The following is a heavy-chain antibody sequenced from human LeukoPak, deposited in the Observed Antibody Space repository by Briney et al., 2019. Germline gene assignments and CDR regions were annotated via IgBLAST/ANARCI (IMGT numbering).Heavy chain of an antibody. Sequence: PGGSLRLSCAASGFTFSSYGMHWVRRAPGKGLEWVAVISYDGSNKYYADSVKGRFTISRDNSKNTLYLQMNSLRAEDTAVYYCAKRFLGYYYYYGMDVWGQGTTVTVSS. J-gene: IGHJ6*02. D-gene: IGHD2/OR15-2a*01. V-gene: IGHV3-30*18. CDR3: AKRFLGYYYYYGMDV. CDR2: ISYDGSNK. CDR1: GFTFSSYG.